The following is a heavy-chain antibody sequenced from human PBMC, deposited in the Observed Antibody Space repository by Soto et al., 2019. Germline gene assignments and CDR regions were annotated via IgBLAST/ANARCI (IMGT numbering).Heavy chain of an antibody. Sequence: GGSLRLSCAASGFSLSSYGMHWVRQAPGKGLEWVAVISYDGNNKYYADSVKGRFTISRDNSKNTLYLQMNSLRSEDTAVYYCASGAVAGTVGYYYYGMDVWGQGTTVTVSS. V-gene: IGHV3-30*03. J-gene: IGHJ6*02. CDR1: GFSLSSYG. CDR3: ASGAVAGTVGYYYYGMDV. D-gene: IGHD6-19*01. CDR2: ISYDGNNK.